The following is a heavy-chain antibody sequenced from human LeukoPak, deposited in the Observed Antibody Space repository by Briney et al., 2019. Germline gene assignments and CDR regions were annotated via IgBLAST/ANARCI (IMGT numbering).Heavy chain of an antibody. J-gene: IGHJ3*02. Sequence: ASVKVSCKASGGTFSSYAISWVRQAPGQGLEWMGRIIPIFGTANYAQEFQGRVTITTDESTSTAYMELSSLRSEDTAVYYCARGNRLVIGSEEIDIWGQGTMVTVSP. CDR3: ARGNRLVIGSEEIDI. D-gene: IGHD3-10*01. V-gene: IGHV1-69*05. CDR1: GGTFSSYA. CDR2: IIPIFGTA.